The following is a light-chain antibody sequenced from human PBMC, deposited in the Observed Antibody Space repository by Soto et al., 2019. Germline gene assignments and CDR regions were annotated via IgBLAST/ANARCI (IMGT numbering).Light chain of an antibody. CDR1: SSNIGSNT. CDR3: ATWDDSLNGPL. J-gene: IGLJ2*01. Sequence: QSVLTQPPAASGTPGQRVTISCSGGSSNIGSNTVNWYQQLPGTAPKLLIYSNNQRASGIPDRFSGSKSGASASLDISGLQSEDEGDYCCATWDDSLNGPLFGAGTQLTVL. CDR2: SNN. V-gene: IGLV1-44*01.